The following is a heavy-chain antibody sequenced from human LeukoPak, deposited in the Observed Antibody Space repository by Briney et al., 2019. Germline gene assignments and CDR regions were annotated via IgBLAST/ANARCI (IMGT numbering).Heavy chain of an antibody. CDR1: GYSISSGYY. Sequence: PSETLSLTCAVSGYSISSGYYWGWIRQPPGKGLEWIGSIYHSGSTYYNPSLKSRVTISVDTSKNQFSLKLSSVTAADTAVYYCARSTIFGVVIISWGQGTLVTVSS. CDR3: ARSTIFGVVIIS. J-gene: IGHJ4*02. V-gene: IGHV4-38-2*01. CDR2: IYHSGST. D-gene: IGHD3-3*01.